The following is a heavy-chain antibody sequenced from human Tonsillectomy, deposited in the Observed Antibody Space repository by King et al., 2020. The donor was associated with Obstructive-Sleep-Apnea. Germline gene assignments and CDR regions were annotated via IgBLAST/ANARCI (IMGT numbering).Heavy chain of an antibody. D-gene: IGHD3-16*01. CDR3: ATVAGYYAYGGMAFDI. Sequence: GQLVQSGAEVKNPGASVKVSCKVSGYTLTELSMHWVRQAPGKGLEWMGGFDPEDGETIYAQKFQGRVTMTEDTSTDTAYMELSSLRSEDTAVYYCATVAGYYAYGGMAFDIWGQGTMVTVSS. CDR1: GYTLTELS. V-gene: IGHV1-24*01. CDR2: FDPEDGET. J-gene: IGHJ3*02.